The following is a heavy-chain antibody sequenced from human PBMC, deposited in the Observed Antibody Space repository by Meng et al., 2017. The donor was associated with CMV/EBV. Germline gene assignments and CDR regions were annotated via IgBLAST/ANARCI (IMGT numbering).Heavy chain of an antibody. CDR2: ISSSSSTI. CDR3: ARVLAAAGVYYYGMDV. J-gene: IGHJ6*02. V-gene: IGHV3-48*04. Sequence: GESLKISCAASGFTFSSYSMNWVRQAPGKGLEWVSYISSSSSTIYYADSVKGRFTISRDNAKNSLYLQMNSLRAEDTAVYYCARVLAAAGVYYYGMDVWGQGTTVTVSS. D-gene: IGHD6-13*01. CDR1: GFTFSSYS.